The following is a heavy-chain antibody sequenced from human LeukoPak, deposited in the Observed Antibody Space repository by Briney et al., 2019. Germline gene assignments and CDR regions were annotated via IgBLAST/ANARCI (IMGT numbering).Heavy chain of an antibody. CDR2: MNPNSGNT. CDR3: ARGVFHGGNPYFDY. V-gene: IGHV1-8*01. CDR1: GYTFTSYD. Sequence: GASVKVSCKASGYTFTSYDINWVRQATGQGLEWMGWMNPNSGNTGYAQKFQGRVTMTRNTSISTAYMELSSLRSEDTAVYYCARGVFHGGNPYFDYWGQGTLVTVSS. J-gene: IGHJ4*02. D-gene: IGHD4-23*01.